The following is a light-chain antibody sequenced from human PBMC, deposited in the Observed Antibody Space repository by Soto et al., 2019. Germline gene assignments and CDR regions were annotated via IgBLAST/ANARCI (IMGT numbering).Light chain of an antibody. J-gene: IGLJ3*02. CDR2: DVT. CDR3: SSFVPSPTPVV. CDR1: STDIGEYNF. V-gene: IGLV2-14*03. Sequence: QSVLTQPASVSGSPGQSVTISCTGSSTDIGEYNFVSRYRHHPDKAPKLIIYDVTNRPSGVSNRFSGSKSGNTASLTISGLQAEDEAVYYCSSFVPSPTPVVFGGGTKVTVL.